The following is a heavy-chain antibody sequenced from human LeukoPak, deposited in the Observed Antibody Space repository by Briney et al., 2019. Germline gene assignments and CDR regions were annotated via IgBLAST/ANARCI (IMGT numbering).Heavy chain of an antibody. CDR2: IYYSGST. CDR1: GGSMNSYY. V-gene: IGHV4-59*08. J-gene: IGHJ4*02. Sequence: SETLSLTCSVSGGSMNSYYWSWIRQSPGKGLEWIGDIYYSGSTNYNPSLKSRVTISVDTSKNKFSLKLSSVTAADTAVYYCARHVWLQPFDYWGQGTLVTVSS. D-gene: IGHD3-9*01. CDR3: ARHVWLQPFDY.